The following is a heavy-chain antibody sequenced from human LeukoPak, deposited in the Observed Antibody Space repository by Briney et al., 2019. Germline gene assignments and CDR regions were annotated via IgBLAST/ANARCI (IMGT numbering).Heavy chain of an antibody. D-gene: IGHD3-10*01. CDR3: ARAPQGRWFDP. CDR1: GGSFSGYH. CDR2: IDHSGST. V-gene: IGHV4-34*01. Sequence: SETLSLTCAVYGGSFSGYHWSWIRQPPGKGLEWIGEIDHSGSTNYNPSLKSRVTISVDTSKNQFSLKLSSVTAADTAVYYCARAPQGRWFDPWGQGTLVTVSS. J-gene: IGHJ5*02.